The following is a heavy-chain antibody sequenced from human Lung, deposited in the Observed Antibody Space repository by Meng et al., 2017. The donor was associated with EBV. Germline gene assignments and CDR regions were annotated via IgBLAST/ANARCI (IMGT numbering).Heavy chain of an antibody. J-gene: IGHJ4*02. D-gene: IGHD1-20*01. CDR3: ARAPGNWNFDS. V-gene: IGHV4-4*02. Sequence: AQLPESGPGLVKPSVTLTRPCHVSRASIRHNNYWTWVRQSPGKGLEWIGEIYHNENINYNPSLISRVTMSLDKSKNHFSLNLRSVTVADTAGYFCARAPGNWNFDSWGQGTLVTVSS. CDR2: IYHNENI. CDR1: RASIRHNNY.